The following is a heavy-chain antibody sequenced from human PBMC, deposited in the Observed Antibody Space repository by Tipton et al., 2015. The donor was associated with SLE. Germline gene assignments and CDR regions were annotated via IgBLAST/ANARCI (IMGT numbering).Heavy chain of an antibody. Sequence: TLSLTCTVSGGSISSSSYYWGWIRQPPGKGLEWIGEINHSGSTNYNPSLKSRVTISVDTSKNQFSLKLSSVTAADTAVYYCARGPFYGGNSPHYYYYYMDVWGKGTTVTVSS. J-gene: IGHJ6*03. CDR3: ARGPFYGGNSPHYYYYYMDV. V-gene: IGHV4-39*07. CDR1: GGSISSSSYY. D-gene: IGHD4-23*01. CDR2: INHSGST.